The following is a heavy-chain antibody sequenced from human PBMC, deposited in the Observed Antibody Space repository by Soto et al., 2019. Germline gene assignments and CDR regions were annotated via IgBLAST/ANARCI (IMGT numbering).Heavy chain of an antibody. CDR2: IIPIFDAT. CDR1: GGTFSRHS. D-gene: IGHD3-10*01. J-gene: IGHJ4*02. CDR3: ARDLTSVRGS. Sequence: QVQMVQSGAEVKKPGSSARVSCKVSGGTFSRHSISWVRQAPGQGLEWMGGIIPIFDATQYAQKFQGRLTMTADESTTTSHMDLSGLSPEDTAIYYCARDLTSVRGSWGQGTLVTVS. V-gene: IGHV1-69*01.